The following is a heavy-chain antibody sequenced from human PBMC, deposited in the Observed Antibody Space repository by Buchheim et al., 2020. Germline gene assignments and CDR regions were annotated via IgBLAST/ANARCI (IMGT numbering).Heavy chain of an antibody. D-gene: IGHD3-22*01. J-gene: IGHJ4*02. Sequence: QVQLVESGGGVVQPGRSLRLSCAASGFTFSSYGMHWVRQAPGKGLEWVAVISYDGSNKYYADSVKGRFTISRDNSKNTLYLQMNSLRAEDTAVYYCARASYYYDSSGSDYWGQGTL. V-gene: IGHV3-30*03. CDR2: ISYDGSNK. CDR3: ARASYYYDSSGSDY. CDR1: GFTFSSYG.